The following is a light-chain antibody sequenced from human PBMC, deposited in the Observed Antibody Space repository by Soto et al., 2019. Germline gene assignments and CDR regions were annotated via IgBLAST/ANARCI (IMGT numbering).Light chain of an antibody. Sequence: EIVMTQSPATVSVSPGERVTLSCRASQSVSNNLAWYQQKPGQAPRLLIYGASTRATGIPAMFSGSGYATEFTLTISSLQSEDFAVYYCQQYNKWPLTFGGGTREEI. CDR2: GAS. V-gene: IGKV3-15*01. J-gene: IGKJ4*01. CDR1: QSVSNN. CDR3: QQYNKWPLT.